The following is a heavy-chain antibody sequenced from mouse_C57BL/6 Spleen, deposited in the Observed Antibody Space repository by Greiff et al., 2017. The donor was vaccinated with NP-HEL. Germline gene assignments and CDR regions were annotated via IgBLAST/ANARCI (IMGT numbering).Heavy chain of an antibody. D-gene: IGHD1-1*01. CDR3: SRQDLVATDCYAMDY. J-gene: IGHJ4*01. CDR1: GYTFTSYD. V-gene: IGHV1-85*01. CDR2: LYPREGST. Sequence: VQLQQSGPELVKPGASVKLSCKASGYTFTSYDINWVKQRPGQGLEWLGWLYPREGSTTYNEKFKGKATLPVDTSSSTAYMELHSLTSEDSAVYCCSRQDLVATDCYAMDYWGQGTSVTVSS.